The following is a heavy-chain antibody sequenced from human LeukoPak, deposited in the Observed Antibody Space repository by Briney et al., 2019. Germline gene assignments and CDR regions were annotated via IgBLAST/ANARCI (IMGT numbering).Heavy chain of an antibody. CDR2: ISYDGSNK. CDR1: GFTFSSYA. D-gene: IGHD3-22*01. V-gene: IGHV3-30-3*01. CDR3: ASFEGSNYYDSSGYPY. J-gene: IGHJ4*02. Sequence: GGSLRLSCAASGFTFSSYAMHWVRQAPGKGLEWVAVISYDGSNKYYADSVKGRFTISRDNSKNTLYLQMNSLRAEDTAVYYCASFEGSNYYDSSGYPYWGQGTLVTVSS.